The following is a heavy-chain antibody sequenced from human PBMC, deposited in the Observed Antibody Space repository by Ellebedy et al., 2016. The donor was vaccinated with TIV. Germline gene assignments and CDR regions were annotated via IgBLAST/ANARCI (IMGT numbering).Heavy chain of an antibody. V-gene: IGHV1-2*02. CDR2: INPNNGVT. CDR3: ARDDYGDRYGMDV. Sequence: ASVKVSCXASGYSFIGYYMHWVRQAPGQGLEWMGWINPNNGVTNSAQKFQGRVTMTRDASISTAYMELSRLRSDDTAVYYCARDDYGDRYGMDVWGQGTTVTVSS. J-gene: IGHJ6*02. D-gene: IGHD4-17*01. CDR1: GYSFIGYY.